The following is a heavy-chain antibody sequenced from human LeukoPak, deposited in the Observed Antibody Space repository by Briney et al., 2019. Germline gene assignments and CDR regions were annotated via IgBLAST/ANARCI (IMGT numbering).Heavy chain of an antibody. CDR2: IYYSGST. V-gene: IGHV4-59*08. J-gene: IGHJ4*02. D-gene: IGHD3-3*01. CDR1: GGSISSYY. Sequence: SETLSLTCTVSGGSISSYYWSWIRQPPGKGLEWIGYIYYSGSTNYNPSLKSRVTISVDTSKNQFSLKLSSVTAADTAVYYCARQGSGYYLVDYWGQGTLVTVSS. CDR3: ARQGSGYYLVDY.